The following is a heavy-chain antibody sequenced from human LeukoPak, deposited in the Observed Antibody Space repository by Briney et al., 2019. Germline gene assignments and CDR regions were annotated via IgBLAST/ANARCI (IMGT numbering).Heavy chain of an antibody. Sequence: ASVKVSCKASGYTFTGYYMHWVRQAPGQGLEWMGWINPNSGGTNYAQKFQGRVTMTRDTSISTAYMELSRLRPDDTAVYYCAREGPMIVVVSRSADAFDIWGQGTMVTVSS. V-gene: IGHV1-2*02. J-gene: IGHJ3*02. CDR2: INPNSGGT. CDR1: GYTFTGYY. CDR3: AREGPMIVVVSRSADAFDI. D-gene: IGHD3-22*01.